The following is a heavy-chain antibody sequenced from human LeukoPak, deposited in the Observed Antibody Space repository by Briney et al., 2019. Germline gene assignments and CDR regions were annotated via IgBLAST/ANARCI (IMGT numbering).Heavy chain of an antibody. J-gene: IGHJ3*02. Sequence: GGSLRLSCAASGFTVSSNYMSWVRRAPGKGREGVSGFTSGGNTHYSDSVKGRFTNSRDISKNTLYLRMNSLRADDTAVYYCARTDRTGALGRVRMRSDAFDIWGQGTVVTVSS. D-gene: IGHD3-16*01. V-gene: IGHV3-53*01. CDR3: ARTDRTGALGRVRMRSDAFDI. CDR2: FTSGGNT. CDR1: GFTVSSNY.